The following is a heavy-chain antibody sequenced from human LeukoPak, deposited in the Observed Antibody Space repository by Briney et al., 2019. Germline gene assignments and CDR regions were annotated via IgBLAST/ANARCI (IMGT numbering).Heavy chain of an antibody. CDR1: RFVFSSHG. CDR3: ARDSTYSSGSRFYDRFDY. D-gene: IGHD2-15*01. J-gene: IGHJ4*02. CDR2: INRDGSQR. V-gene: IGHV3-7*03. Sequence: PGGSLRLSCAASRFVFSSHGMHWVRQAPGKGLEWVANINRDGSQRNHVDSVKGRFTISRDNAKNSLYLQMDSLTAEDTAVYYCARDSTYSSGSRFYDRFDYWGQGTLVTVSS.